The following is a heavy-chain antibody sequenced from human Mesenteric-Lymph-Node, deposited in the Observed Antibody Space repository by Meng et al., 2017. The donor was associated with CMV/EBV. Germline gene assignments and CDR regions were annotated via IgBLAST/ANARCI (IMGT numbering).Heavy chain of an antibody. Sequence: GESLKISCAASGFTFSSYAMHWVRQAPGKGLEWVAVISYDGSNKYYADSVKGRFTISRDNSKNTLYLQMNSLRAEDTAVYYCTRDQAGITIFGVVIIGRGDYWGQGTLVTVSS. CDR2: ISYDGSNK. V-gene: IGHV3-30*04. CDR3: TRDQAGITIFGVVIIGRGDY. D-gene: IGHD3-3*01. J-gene: IGHJ4*02. CDR1: GFTFSSYA.